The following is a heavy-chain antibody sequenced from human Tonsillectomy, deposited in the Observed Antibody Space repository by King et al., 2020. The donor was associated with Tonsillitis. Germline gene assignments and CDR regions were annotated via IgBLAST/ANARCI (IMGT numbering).Heavy chain of an antibody. Sequence: DVQLVESGGGLVQPGGSLRLSCAASGFTVSNNYMSWVRQAPGKGLEWVSVIYNGGSTYYADSVKGRFTISRNNSKNTLYLQMNSLRAEDTAVYYRASGAAYYYYGMDVWGQGTTVTVSS. CDR3: ASGAAYYYYGMDV. V-gene: IGHV3-53*04. CDR1: GFTVSNNY. J-gene: IGHJ6*02. D-gene: IGHD1-26*01. CDR2: IYNGGST.